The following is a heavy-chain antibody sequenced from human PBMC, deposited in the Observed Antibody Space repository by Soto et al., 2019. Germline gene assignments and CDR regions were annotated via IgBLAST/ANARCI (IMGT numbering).Heavy chain of an antibody. CDR3: ATERSAGGTGWFDT. V-gene: IGHV1-8*01. CDR1: GYTFTSYD. D-gene: IGHD6-13*01. J-gene: IGHJ5*02. Sequence: QVQLVQSGAEVKKPGASVKVSCKASGYTFTSYDINWVRQATGQGLEWMGWMNPNSGNTGYAQKFQGRVTMTRNTSISPAYLELSRLRSEETNVYYCATERSAGGTGWFDTWGQGNLVTVSS. CDR2: MNPNSGNT.